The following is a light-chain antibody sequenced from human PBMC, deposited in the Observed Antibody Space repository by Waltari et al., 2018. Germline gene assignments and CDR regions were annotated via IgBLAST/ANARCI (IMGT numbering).Light chain of an antibody. CDR1: QTVRTTY. J-gene: IGKJ4*01. CDR2: GAS. CDR3: QQYDISPLT. V-gene: IGKV3-20*01. Sequence: EIVLTPSPGTLSLSPGERATLSCRASQTVRTTYLAWYQQKPGQAPTPLIYGASSRATGIPDRFSGSGSGTDFSLTISSLEPEDFAVYYCQQYDISPLTFGGGTKVETK.